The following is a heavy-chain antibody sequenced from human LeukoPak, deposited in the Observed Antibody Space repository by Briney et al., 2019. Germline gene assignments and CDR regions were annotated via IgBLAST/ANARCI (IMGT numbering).Heavy chain of an antibody. D-gene: IGHD3-9*01. J-gene: IGHJ4*02. Sequence: PSQTLSLTCTVSGGSISSGDYYWSWIRQPPGKGLEWIGYIYYTGSTYYNPSLKSRVTISIDTSKNQFSLNLNSVTAADTAVYYCARGPTGPDYWGQGTLVTVSS. CDR2: IYYTGST. CDR3: ARGPTGPDY. CDR1: GGSISSGDYY. V-gene: IGHV4-30-4*01.